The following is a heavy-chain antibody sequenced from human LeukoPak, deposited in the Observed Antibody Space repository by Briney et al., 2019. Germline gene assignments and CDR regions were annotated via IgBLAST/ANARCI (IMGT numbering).Heavy chain of an antibody. CDR2: MNPNSGNT. J-gene: IGHJ4*02. CDR3: ATNYVLPPAFDY. D-gene: IGHD3-16*01. Sequence: VASVKVSCKASGYTFTSYDINWVRQATGQGLEWMGWMNPNSGNTGYAQKFQGRVTMTRNTSISTAYMELSSLRSEDTAVYYCATNYVLPPAFDYWGQGTLVTVSS. V-gene: IGHV1-8*01. CDR1: GYTFTSYD.